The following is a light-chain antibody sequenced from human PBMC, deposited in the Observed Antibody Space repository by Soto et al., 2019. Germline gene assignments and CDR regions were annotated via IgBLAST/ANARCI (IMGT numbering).Light chain of an antibody. CDR2: AAS. J-gene: IGKJ1*01. V-gene: IGKV3-15*01. Sequence: ETVMTQSPVTLSVSPGDTATLXXRASQRVSSHLAWYQQKPGQAPRXVIYAASTRATGIPVRFSGSGAETEFTLTIRSLQSEDFALYYCHQYKNWPWTFGQGTKVDIK. CDR1: QRVSSH. CDR3: HQYKNWPWT.